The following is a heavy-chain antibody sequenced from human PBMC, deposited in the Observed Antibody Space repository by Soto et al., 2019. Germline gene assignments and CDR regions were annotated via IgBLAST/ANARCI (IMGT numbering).Heavy chain of an antibody. CDR3: ARQEGSSSDFYYYGMDV. CDR1: GYSFTSYW. V-gene: IGHV5-10-1*01. Sequence: GESLKISCKGSGYSFTSYWITWVRQMPGKGLEWMGKIDPSDSYSTYSPSLQGHVTISADKSISTAYLQWSSLKASDTAMYYCARQEGSSSDFYYYGMDVWGQGTTVTVS. J-gene: IGHJ6*02. D-gene: IGHD6-6*01. CDR2: IDPSDSYS.